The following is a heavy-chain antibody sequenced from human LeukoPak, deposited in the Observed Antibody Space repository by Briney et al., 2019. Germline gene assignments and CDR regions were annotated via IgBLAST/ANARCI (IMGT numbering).Heavy chain of an antibody. D-gene: IGHD3-9*01. Sequence: SVKVSCKASGYTFTSYGISWVRQAPGQGLEWMGGIIPIFGTANYAQKFQGRVTITADKSTSTAYMELSSLRSEDTAVYYCARGPPSQGGRYFDWLLESWGQGTLVTVSS. J-gene: IGHJ4*02. CDR3: ARGPPSQGGRYFDWLLES. V-gene: IGHV1-69*06. CDR1: GYTFTSYG. CDR2: IIPIFGTA.